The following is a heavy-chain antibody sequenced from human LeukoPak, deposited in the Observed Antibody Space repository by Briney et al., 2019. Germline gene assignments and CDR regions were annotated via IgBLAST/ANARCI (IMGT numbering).Heavy chain of an antibody. D-gene: IGHD4-17*01. V-gene: IGHV1-69*05. Sequence: SVKVSCKASGGTFSSYAISWVRQAPGQGLEWMGGIIPIFGTANYAQKFQGRVTITTDESTSTAYMELSSLRSEDTAVYYCARADYGDYGFFDIWSQGTMVTVSS. CDR2: IIPIFGTA. CDR1: GGTFSSYA. CDR3: ARADYGDYGFFDI. J-gene: IGHJ3*02.